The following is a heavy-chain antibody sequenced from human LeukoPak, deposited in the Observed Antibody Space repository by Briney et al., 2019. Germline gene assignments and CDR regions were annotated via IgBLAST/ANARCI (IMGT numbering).Heavy chain of an antibody. D-gene: IGHD3-10*01. Sequence: PGGSLRLSCAASGFTFSSHWMHWVRQAPGKGLVWVSAISGSGGSTYYADSVKGRFTISRDNSKNTLYLQMNSLRAEDTAVYYCAKEDYGSGSYRYWGQGTLVTVSS. J-gene: IGHJ4*02. CDR3: AKEDYGSGSYRY. V-gene: IGHV3-23*01. CDR2: ISGSGGST. CDR1: GFTFSSHW.